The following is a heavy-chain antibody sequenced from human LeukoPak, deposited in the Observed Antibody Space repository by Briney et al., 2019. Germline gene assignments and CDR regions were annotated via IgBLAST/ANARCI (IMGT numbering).Heavy chain of an antibody. CDR3: ARDRLSGEYEDY. Sequence: GGSLRLSCAASGFTFSGYSMNWVRQAPGKGLEWVSYISSSSSPIYCADSVKGRFTISRDNAKNSLYLQMNSLRAEDTGVYYCARDRLSGEYEDYWGQGTVVTVSS. J-gene: IGHJ4*02. V-gene: IGHV3-48*04. D-gene: IGHD4-17*01. CDR1: GFTFSGYS. CDR2: ISSSSSPI.